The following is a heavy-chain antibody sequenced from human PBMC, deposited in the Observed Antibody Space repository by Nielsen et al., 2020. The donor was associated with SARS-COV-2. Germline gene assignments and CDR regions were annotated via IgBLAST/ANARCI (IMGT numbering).Heavy chain of an antibody. V-gene: IGHV3-30-3*01. J-gene: IGHJ4*02. Sequence: GESLKISCAASGFTFSSYAIHWVRQAPGKGLEWVAVISYDGGHKSYADSVKGRFTISRDNSKNTLYLQMNSLRAEDTALYYCARGLGSETYYKEGDFDYWGQGTLVTVSS. D-gene: IGHD3-10*01. CDR3: ARGLGSETYYKEGDFDY. CDR1: GFTFSSYA. CDR2: ISYDGGHK.